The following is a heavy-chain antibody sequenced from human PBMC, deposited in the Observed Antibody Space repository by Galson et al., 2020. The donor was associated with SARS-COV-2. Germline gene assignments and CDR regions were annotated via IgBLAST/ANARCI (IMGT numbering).Heavy chain of an antibody. J-gene: IGHJ4*02. D-gene: IGHD2-2*01. CDR3: ARGPTRYYFDY. CDR1: GGSITSYY. V-gene: IGHV4-59*01. CDR2: IYFSGST. Sequence: ASETLSLTCTVSGGSITSYYWSWLRQPPGKGLECIGYIYFSGSTNYNPSLKSRVTISVDTSKSQFSLKLSSVTAADTAVYYCARGPTRYYFDYWGQGTLVTVSS.